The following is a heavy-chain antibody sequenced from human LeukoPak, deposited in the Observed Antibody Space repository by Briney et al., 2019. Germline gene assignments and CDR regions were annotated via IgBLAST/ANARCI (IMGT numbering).Heavy chain of an antibody. CDR1: GGSMSSGSYY. D-gene: IGHD3-10*01. V-gene: IGHV4-61*02. CDR3: ARGTSGGADY. CDR2: IYTSGST. Sequence: SQTLSLTCTVSGGSMSSGSYYWSWIRQPAGKGLEWIGRIYTSGSTNYNPSLKSRVTISVDTSKNQFSLKLSSVTAADTAVYYCARGTSGGADYWGQGTLVTVSS. J-gene: IGHJ4*02.